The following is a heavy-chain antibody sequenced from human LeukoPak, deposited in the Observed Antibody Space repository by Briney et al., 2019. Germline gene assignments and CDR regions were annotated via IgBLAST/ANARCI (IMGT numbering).Heavy chain of an antibody. CDR2: ISYDGSNE. CDR3: ARVLDDILWFGELSSYFDY. D-gene: IGHD3-10*01. J-gene: IGHJ4*02. Sequence: PGGSLRLSCAASGFTFSSYAMHWVRQAPGKGLEWVAVISYDGSNEYYADSVKGRFTISRDNSKNTLYLQMNSLRAEDTAVYYCARVLDDILWFGELSSYFDYWGQGTLVTVSS. CDR1: GFTFSSYA. V-gene: IGHV3-30*04.